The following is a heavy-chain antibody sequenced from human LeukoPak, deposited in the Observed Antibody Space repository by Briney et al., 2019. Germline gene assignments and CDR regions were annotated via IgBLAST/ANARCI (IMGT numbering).Heavy chain of an antibody. Sequence: PSETLSLTCTVSGDSISSSSYYWGWIRQPPGKGLEWIGSIYYSGSTYYNPSLKSRVTISVDTSKNQFSLKLSSVTAADTAVYYCARAPELWFGELISYYYYYMDVWGKGTTVTVSS. J-gene: IGHJ6*03. CDR3: ARAPELWFGELISYYYYYMDV. V-gene: IGHV4-39*01. CDR2: IYYSGST. CDR1: GDSISSSSYY. D-gene: IGHD3-10*01.